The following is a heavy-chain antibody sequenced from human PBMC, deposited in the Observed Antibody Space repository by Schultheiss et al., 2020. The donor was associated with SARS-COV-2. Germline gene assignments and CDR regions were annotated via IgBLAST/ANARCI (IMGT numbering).Heavy chain of an antibody. Sequence: GGSLRLSCAASGFTFSSYSMNWVRQAPGKGLEWVSAISGSGGSKYYADSVKGRFTISRHNSKNTLYLQMNSLRAEDTALYYCAKAFRGRYYDFWSGPMGYWGQGTLVTVSS. J-gene: IGHJ4*02. D-gene: IGHD3-3*01. CDR2: ISGSGGSK. V-gene: IGHV3-23*01. CDR3: AKAFRGRYYDFWSGPMGY. CDR1: GFTFSSYS.